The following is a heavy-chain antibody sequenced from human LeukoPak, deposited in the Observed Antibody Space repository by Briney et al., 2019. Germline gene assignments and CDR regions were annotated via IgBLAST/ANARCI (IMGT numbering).Heavy chain of an antibody. J-gene: IGHJ5*02. V-gene: IGHV1-2*02. CDR3: ARGTTTIFGGFDP. CDR1: GYSFIDYY. D-gene: IGHD3-3*01. CDR2: INPYSGAT. Sequence: ASVKVSCKASGYSFIDYYIHWVRQAPGHGPEWMGWINPYSGATNYAQKFQGRVTMTRDTSISTAYMELSRLRSDDTAVYYCARGTTTIFGGFDPWGQGTLVTVSS.